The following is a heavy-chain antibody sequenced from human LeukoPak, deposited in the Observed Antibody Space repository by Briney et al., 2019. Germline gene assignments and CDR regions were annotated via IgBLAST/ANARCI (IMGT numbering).Heavy chain of an antibody. Sequence: SETLSLTCTVSGGSIRGLYWSWIRQPPGKGQEWIGYIYYSGSTTYNPSLKSRVTISVDTSKNQFSLRLRSVTAADTALYYCARGYAYGDTGSFDYWGQGALVTVSS. CDR2: IYYSGST. J-gene: IGHJ4*02. CDR3: ARGYAYGDTGSFDY. CDR1: GGSIRGLY. D-gene: IGHD4-17*01. V-gene: IGHV4-59*01.